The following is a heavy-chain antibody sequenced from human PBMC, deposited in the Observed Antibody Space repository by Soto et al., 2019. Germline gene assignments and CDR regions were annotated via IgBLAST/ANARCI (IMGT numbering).Heavy chain of an antibody. CDR3: ARVDGGRDYGGYDY. J-gene: IGHJ4*02. CDR1: GVSISSGDYY. Sequence: PSETLSLTCTVSGVSISSGDYYWSWIRQHPGKGLEWIGYIYYNGNTYYNPSLKSRLTISIDTSKNQFSLNLSSVTAADTAVYYCARVDGGRDYGGYDYWGQGTQVTVSS. D-gene: IGHD4-17*01. V-gene: IGHV4-31*03. CDR2: IYYNGNT.